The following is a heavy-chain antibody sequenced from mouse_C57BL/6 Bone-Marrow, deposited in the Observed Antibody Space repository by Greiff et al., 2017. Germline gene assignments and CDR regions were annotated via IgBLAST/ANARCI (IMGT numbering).Heavy chain of an antibody. Sequence: VQLQQSGAELVRPGASVKLSCTASGFNIKDDYIHWVKQRPEQGLEWIGWIDPEIGDTEYASKFLGKATITSDTSSNPAYLQLSSLTSEDTAVYYCSSFDGNYFDFWGQGTPLAVAS. CDR2: IDPEIGDT. D-gene: IGHD2-3*01. CDR3: SSFDGNYFDF. V-gene: IGHV14-4*01. CDR1: GFNIKDDY. J-gene: IGHJ2*01.